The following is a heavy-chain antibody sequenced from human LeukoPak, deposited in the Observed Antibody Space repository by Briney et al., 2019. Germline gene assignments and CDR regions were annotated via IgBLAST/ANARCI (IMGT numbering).Heavy chain of an antibody. CDR1: GGSFSGYY. CDR3: AREVSSRGRGFDP. Sequence: SETLSLTCAVYGGSFSGYYWSWIRQPPGKGLEWIGEINHSGSTYYNPSLKSRVTISVDTSKNQFSLKLSSVTAADTAVYYCAREVSSRGRGFDPWGQGTLVTVSS. V-gene: IGHV4-34*01. D-gene: IGHD6-13*01. CDR2: INHSGST. J-gene: IGHJ5*02.